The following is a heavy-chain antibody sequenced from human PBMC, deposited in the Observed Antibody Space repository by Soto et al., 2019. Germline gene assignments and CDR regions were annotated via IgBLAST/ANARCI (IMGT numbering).Heavy chain of an antibody. Sequence: GGSLRLSCAASGFTFSSYAMSWVRQAPGKGLEWVSAISGSGGSTYYADSVKGRFTISRDNSKNTLYLQMNSLRAEDTAVYYCAKGSLITMVRGVINLGADAFDYWGQGTLVTVSS. D-gene: IGHD3-10*01. CDR3: AKGSLITMVRGVINLGADAFDY. CDR1: GFTFSSYA. J-gene: IGHJ4*02. CDR2: ISGSGGST. V-gene: IGHV3-23*01.